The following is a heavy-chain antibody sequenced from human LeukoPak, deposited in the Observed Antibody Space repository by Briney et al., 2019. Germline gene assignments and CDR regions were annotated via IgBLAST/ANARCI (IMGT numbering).Heavy chain of an antibody. CDR1: GGSVTTYH. J-gene: IGHJ4*02. Sequence: SSETLSLTCTVSGGSVTTYHWSWIRQPPGKGLEWIGYIYYSGSINYNPSLNSRVTISLDTSKNEFSLKLRSVTAADTAVYYCARYPGASGVSYYFDYWGQGTRVTVSS. D-gene: IGHD2-8*01. V-gene: IGHV4-59*02. CDR2: IYYSGSI. CDR3: ARYPGASGVSYYFDY.